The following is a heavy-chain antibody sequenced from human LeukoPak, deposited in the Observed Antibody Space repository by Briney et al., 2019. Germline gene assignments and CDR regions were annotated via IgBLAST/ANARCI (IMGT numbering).Heavy chain of an antibody. V-gene: IGHV4-39*07. D-gene: IGHD1-26*01. CDR1: GGSISSSSYY. J-gene: IGHJ4*02. CDR2: INHSGST. CDR3: ARGGATYFDY. Sequence: PSETLSLTCTVSGGSISSSSYYWSWIRQPPGKGLEWIGEINHSGSTNYNPSLKSRDTISVDTSKNQFSLKLSSVTAADTAVYYCARGGATYFDYWGQGTLVTVSS.